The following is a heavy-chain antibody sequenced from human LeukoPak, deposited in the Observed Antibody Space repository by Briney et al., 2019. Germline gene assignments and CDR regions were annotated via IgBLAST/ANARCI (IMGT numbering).Heavy chain of an antibody. V-gene: IGHV4-39*01. Sequence: PSDTLSLTCSVSGDPISSSSDYWGWIRQPPAKVLEWIGIIYYSGSTYYNPSLKSRVTISVHTSKNQFSLKLSSVTAADTAVYFCARRRAASDEAFDIWGQGTMVTVSS. CDR1: GDPISSSSDY. CDR2: IYYSGST. D-gene: IGHD5-24*01. CDR3: ARRRAASDEAFDI. J-gene: IGHJ3*02.